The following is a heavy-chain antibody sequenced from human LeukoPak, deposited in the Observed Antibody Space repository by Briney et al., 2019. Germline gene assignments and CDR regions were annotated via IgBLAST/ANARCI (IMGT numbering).Heavy chain of an antibody. CDR2: INHSGST. CDR3: ASPGSYGGTFDY. CDR1: GGSFSGYY. V-gene: IGHV4-34*01. Sequence: SETLSLTCAVYGGSFSGYYWSWIRQPPGNGLEWIGEINHSGSTNYNPSLKSRVTISVDTSKNQFSLKLSSVTAADTAVYYCASPGSYGGTFDYWGQGTLVTVSS. D-gene: IGHD4-23*01. J-gene: IGHJ4*02.